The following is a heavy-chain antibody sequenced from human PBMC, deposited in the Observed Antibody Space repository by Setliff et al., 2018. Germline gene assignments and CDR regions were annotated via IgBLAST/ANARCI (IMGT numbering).Heavy chain of an antibody. V-gene: IGHV1-69*13. D-gene: IGHD3-3*01. CDR3: ARERMYYNFWSGYSDY. CDR1: GGTFSSYA. Sequence: ASVKVSCKASGGTFSSYAISWVRQAPGQGLEWMGRIIPIFGTANYAQKFQGRVTITADESTSTAYMELSSLRSEDTAVYYCARERMYYNFWSGYSDYWGQGTLVTVSS. CDR2: IIPIFGTA. J-gene: IGHJ4*02.